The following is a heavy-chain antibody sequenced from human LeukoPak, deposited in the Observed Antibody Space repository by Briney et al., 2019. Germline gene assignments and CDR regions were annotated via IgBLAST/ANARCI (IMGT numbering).Heavy chain of an antibody. CDR2: MNPNSGNT. CDR1: GYTFTDYY. CDR3: ASEHFDY. V-gene: IGHV1-8*02. J-gene: IGHJ4*02. Sequence: ASVKVSCKASGYTFTDYYIHWVRQATGQGLEWMGWMNPNSGNTGYAQKFQGRVTMTRNTSISTAYMEPSSLRSEDTAVYYCASEHFDYWGQGTLVTVSS.